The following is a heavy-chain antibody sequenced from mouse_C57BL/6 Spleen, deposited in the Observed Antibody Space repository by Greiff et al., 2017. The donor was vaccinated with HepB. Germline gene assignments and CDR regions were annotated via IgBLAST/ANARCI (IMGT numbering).Heavy chain of an antibody. J-gene: IGHJ1*03. CDR3: VKGGGNEWGPYFGG. Sequence: QVQLQQPGAELVMPGASVKLSCKASGYTFTSYWMHWVKQRPGQGLEWIGEIDPSDSYTNYNQKFKGKSTLTVDKSSSTAYMQLSSLTSEDSAVYYCVKGGGNEWGPYFGGWGTGTTVTVSS. CDR2: IDPSDSYT. D-gene: IGHD2-1*01. CDR1: GYTFTSYW. V-gene: IGHV1-69*01.